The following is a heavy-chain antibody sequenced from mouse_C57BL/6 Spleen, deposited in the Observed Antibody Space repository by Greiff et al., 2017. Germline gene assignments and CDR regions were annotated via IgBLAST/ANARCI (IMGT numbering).Heavy chain of an antibody. Sequence: VQLQQSGPELVKPGASVKISCKASGYTFTDYYMNWVKQSHGKSLEWIGDINPNNGGTSYNQKFKGKATLTVDKSSSTAYMGLRSLTSEDSAVYYCARGRTYGSSSWYFDVWGTGTTVTVSS. J-gene: IGHJ1*03. V-gene: IGHV1-26*01. CDR2: INPNNGGT. D-gene: IGHD1-1*01. CDR3: ARGRTYGSSSWYFDV. CDR1: GYTFTDYY.